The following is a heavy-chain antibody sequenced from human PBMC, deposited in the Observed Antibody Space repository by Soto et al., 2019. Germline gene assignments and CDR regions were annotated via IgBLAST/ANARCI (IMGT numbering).Heavy chain of an antibody. D-gene: IGHD3-10*01. V-gene: IGHV3-74*03. J-gene: IGHJ5*01. CDR3: ARGGIYGAADS. CDR2: INRDGSST. Sequence: EVQLVESGGGVVQPGGSLRLSCAASGFTFSNFWMHWVRQAPGKGLVWLSRINRDGSSTTLADSEKGRFTISRDNAKNTLYLQTNSLRAEDAAVYYCARGGIYGAADSWGQGTLVTVSS. CDR1: GFTFSNFW.